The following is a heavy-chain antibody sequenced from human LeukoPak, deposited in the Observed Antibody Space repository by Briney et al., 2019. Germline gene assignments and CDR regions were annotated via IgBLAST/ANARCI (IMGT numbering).Heavy chain of an antibody. CDR2: ISYDGNNK. V-gene: IGHV3-30*04. CDR3: VREPTTTSDY. D-gene: IGHD1-26*01. J-gene: IGHJ4*02. CDR1: GFTFSIYA. Sequence: PGGSLRLSCAASGFTFSIYAMHWVRLPPGKGLEWVAVISYDGNNKYYADSVKGRFTISRDNYENTLYLQMNSLRAEDTAVYYCVREPTTTSDYWGQGTLVTVSS.